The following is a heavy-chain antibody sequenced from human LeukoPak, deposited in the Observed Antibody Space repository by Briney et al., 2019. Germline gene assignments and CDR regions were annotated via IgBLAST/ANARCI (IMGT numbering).Heavy chain of an antibody. CDR3: AREVYGDYDWGY. Sequence: SQTLSLTCTVSGGSISSGSYYWSWIRQPAGKGLEWIGRIYTSGSTNYNPSLKSRVTISVDTSKNQFSLKLSSVTAADTAVYYCAREVYGDYDWGYWGQGTLVTVSS. J-gene: IGHJ4*02. V-gene: IGHV4-61*02. D-gene: IGHD4-17*01. CDR2: IYTSGST. CDR1: GGSISSGSYY.